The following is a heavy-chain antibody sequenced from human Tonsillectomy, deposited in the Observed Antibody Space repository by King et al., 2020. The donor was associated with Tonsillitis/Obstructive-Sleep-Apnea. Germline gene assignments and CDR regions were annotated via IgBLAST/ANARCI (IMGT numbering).Heavy chain of an antibody. CDR1: GGSISSGGYY. CDR2: IYYSGST. D-gene: IGHD3-3*01. V-gene: IGHV4-31*01. CDR3: ARGFGGSTIFEVVIIPRWFDP. Sequence: QLQESGPGLVKPSQTLSLTCTVSGGSISSGGYYWSWIRQHPGKGLEWIGYIYYSGSTYYNPSLKSLVTISVDTSKNQFSLKLSSVTAADTAVYYCARGFGGSTIFEVVIIPRWFDPWGQGTLVTVSS. J-gene: IGHJ5*02.